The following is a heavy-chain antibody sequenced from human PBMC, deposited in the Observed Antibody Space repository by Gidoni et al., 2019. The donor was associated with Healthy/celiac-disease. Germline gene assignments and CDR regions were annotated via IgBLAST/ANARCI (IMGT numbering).Heavy chain of an antibody. D-gene: IGHD3-10*01. Sequence: QVQLVQSGAAVKKPGSSVKVSCKASGGTFSSSAISWVRQAPGQGLEWMGGIIPIFGTANYAQKFQGRVTITADESTSTAYMELSSLRSEDTAVYYCARLVMVQGVISTDPNDYWGQGTLVTVSS. CDR3: ARLVMVQGVISTDPNDY. CDR1: GGTFSSSA. CDR2: IIPIFGTA. J-gene: IGHJ4*02. V-gene: IGHV1-69*01.